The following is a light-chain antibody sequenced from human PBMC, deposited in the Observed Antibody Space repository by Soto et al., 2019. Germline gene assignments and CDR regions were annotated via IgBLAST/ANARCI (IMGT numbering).Light chain of an antibody. Sequence: QSVLTQPASVSGPPGQSITISCTGTSSDIGGYNYVSWYQQHPGKAPKLIINYVTNRPSGVSNRFSGSKSGNTASLTISGLQADDEGDYYCSSYTSTASYVFGTGTKVTVL. CDR2: YVT. V-gene: IGLV2-14*03. CDR1: SSDIGGYNY. CDR3: SSYTSTASYV. J-gene: IGLJ1*01.